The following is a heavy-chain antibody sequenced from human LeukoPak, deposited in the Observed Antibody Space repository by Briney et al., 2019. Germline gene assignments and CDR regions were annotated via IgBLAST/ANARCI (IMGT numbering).Heavy chain of an antibody. J-gene: IGHJ4*02. CDR2: IGPKNGET. V-gene: IGHV1-2*02. CDR1: GYTFTDYY. Sequence: GASVTVSCKASGYTFTDYYIHCVRQAPGQGLEWMGWIGPKNGETHYSQKFQGRLTMTRDTSITTAFIELSRLTSDDTAVYYCVRDHASSYDYWGQGTLVTVSS. CDR3: VRDHASSYDY. D-gene: IGHD1-26*01.